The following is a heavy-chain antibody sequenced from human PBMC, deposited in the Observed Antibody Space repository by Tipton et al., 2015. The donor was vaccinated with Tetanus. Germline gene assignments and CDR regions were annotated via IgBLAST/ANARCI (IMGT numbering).Heavy chain of an antibody. CDR2: ISYSGSA. D-gene: IGHD3-16*01. CDR1: DGSLGTFY. V-gene: IGHV4-59*01. CDR3: ARENWSYGNSFDY. J-gene: IGHJ4*02. Sequence: TLSLTCTVSDGSLGTFYWTWIRQPPGRGLEWIGYISYSGSAKCNPSLKSRLTISVDTSRAQFSLKLRSVTAADTAVYYCARENWSYGNSFDYWGQGIQVTVSS.